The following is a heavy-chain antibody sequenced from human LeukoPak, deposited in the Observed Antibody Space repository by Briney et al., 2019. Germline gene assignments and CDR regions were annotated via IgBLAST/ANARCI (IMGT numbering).Heavy chain of an antibody. CDR1: GFIFSSYA. J-gene: IGHJ4*02. Sequence: PGGSLRLSCAASGFIFSSYAMSWVRQAPGKGLEWVSAISGSGGSTYYADSVKGRFTISRDNSKNTLYLQMNSLRAEDTAVYYCAKGGEYSSYGHYWGQGTLVTVSS. CDR3: AKGGEYSSYGHY. D-gene: IGHD6-6*01. CDR2: ISGSGGST. V-gene: IGHV3-23*01.